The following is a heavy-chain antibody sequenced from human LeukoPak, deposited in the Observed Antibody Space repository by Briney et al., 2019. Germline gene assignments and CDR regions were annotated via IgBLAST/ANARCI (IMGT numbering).Heavy chain of an antibody. Sequence: GGSLRLFCAASGFTFSDHFLDWVRQAPGKGLEWVGRTRNKANSYITEYAASVKGRFTISRDDSKNSLYLQMSSLETDDTAMYYCASIRGTFGYWGQGTLVTVSS. J-gene: IGHJ4*02. CDR2: TRNKANSYIT. D-gene: IGHD1-26*01. V-gene: IGHV3-72*01. CDR1: GFTFSDHF. CDR3: ASIRGTFGY.